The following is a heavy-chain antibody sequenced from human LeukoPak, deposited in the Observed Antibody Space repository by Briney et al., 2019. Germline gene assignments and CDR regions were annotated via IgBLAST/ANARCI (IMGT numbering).Heavy chain of an antibody. J-gene: IGHJ4*02. D-gene: IGHD3-22*01. Sequence: GGSLRLSCAASGFTFSSYWMHWVRQAPGKGLVWVSRINSDGSSTSYADSVKGRFTISRDNAKNTLYLQMNSLRAEDTAVYYCAREGYYYDSSGYSYYFDYWGRGTLVTVSS. CDR2: INSDGSST. CDR1: GFTFSSYW. CDR3: AREGYYYDSSGYSYYFDY. V-gene: IGHV3-74*01.